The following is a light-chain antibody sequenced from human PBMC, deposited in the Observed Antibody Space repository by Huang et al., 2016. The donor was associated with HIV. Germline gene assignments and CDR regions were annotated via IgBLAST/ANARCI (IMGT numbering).Light chain of an antibody. J-gene: IGKJ4*02. CDR2: SAS. V-gene: IGKV1-39*01. CDR1: LSIRTY. CDR3: QQNYNTPLT. Sequence: DIQMTQSPSSLSASVGDRVTITCRASLSIRTYLNWYQQQPGNAPKVLIYSASSLQRGVPSRFSVSESGTDFTLTINSRQPEDFAIYYCQQNYNTPLTFGGETKVQI.